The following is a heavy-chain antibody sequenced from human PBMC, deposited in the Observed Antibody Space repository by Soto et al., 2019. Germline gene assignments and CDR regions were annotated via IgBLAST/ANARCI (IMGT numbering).Heavy chain of an antibody. CDR2: ISSSGSTI. CDR3: ARDRNGFWNDNNYYYYYMDV. CDR1: GFTFSDYY. D-gene: IGHD1-1*01. J-gene: IGHJ6*03. Sequence: GGSLRLSCAASGFTFSDYYMSWIRQAPGKGLEWVSYISSSGSTIYYADSVKGRFTISRDNAKNSLYLQMNSLRAEDTAVYYCARDRNGFWNDNNYYYYYMDVWGKGTTVTVSS. V-gene: IGHV3-11*01.